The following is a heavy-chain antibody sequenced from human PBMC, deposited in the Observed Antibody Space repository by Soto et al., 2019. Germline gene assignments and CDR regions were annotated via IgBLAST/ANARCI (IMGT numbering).Heavy chain of an antibody. CDR3: ARVNGIAAAGTKRVDWFDP. CDR2: IYYSGST. Sequence: QVQLQESGPGLVKPSETLSLTCTVSGGSISSYDWSWIRQPPGKGLEWIGYIYYSGSTNYNPSLKIRVTISVDTSNNQFSLKLSSVTAADTAVYYCARVNGIAAAGTKRVDWFDPWGQGTLVTVSS. D-gene: IGHD6-13*01. CDR1: GGSISSYD. V-gene: IGHV4-59*01. J-gene: IGHJ5*02.